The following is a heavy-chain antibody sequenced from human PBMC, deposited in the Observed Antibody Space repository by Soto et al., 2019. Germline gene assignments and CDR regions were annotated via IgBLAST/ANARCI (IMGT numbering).Heavy chain of an antibody. CDR2: IYTSGST. V-gene: IGHV4-4*07. D-gene: IGHD1-7*01. CDR1: GGSINSYY. Sequence: SETLSLTCTVSGGSINSYYWSWIRQPAGKGLEWIGRIYTSGSTNYNPSLKSRVTMSVDTSKNQFSLKLSSVTAADTAVYYCARENFNWNYDWFDPWGQGTLVTVSS. J-gene: IGHJ5*02. CDR3: ARENFNWNYDWFDP.